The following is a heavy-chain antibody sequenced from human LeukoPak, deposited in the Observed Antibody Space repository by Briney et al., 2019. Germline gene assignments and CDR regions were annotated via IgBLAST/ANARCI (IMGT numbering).Heavy chain of an antibody. CDR2: INHSGYT. Sequence: SETLSLTCAVSVVSFDDYYWSWARQTPGKGLEWIREINHSGYTNDRPSLKSRVTLSIDTSRKQFSLNLRSVTVADTGIYYCTRMTAGHDYWGQGTLVTVSS. V-gene: IGHV4-34*01. J-gene: IGHJ4*02. D-gene: IGHD2-21*02. CDR3: TRMTAGHDY. CDR1: VVSFDDYY.